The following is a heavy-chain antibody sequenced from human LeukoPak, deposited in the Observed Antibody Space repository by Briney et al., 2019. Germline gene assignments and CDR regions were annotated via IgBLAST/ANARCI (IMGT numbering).Heavy chain of an antibody. CDR1: GYSFTSYW. CDR2: IYPGDSDT. D-gene: IGHD6-19*01. CDR3: ASSSGWYGSDAFDI. V-gene: IGHV5-51*01. Sequence: GESLKISCKGSGYSFTSYWIGWMRQMPGKDLEWMGIIYPGDSDTRYSPSFQGQVTTSAGKSISTAYLQWSSLKASDTAMYYCASSSGWYGSDAFDIWGQGTMVTVSS. J-gene: IGHJ3*02.